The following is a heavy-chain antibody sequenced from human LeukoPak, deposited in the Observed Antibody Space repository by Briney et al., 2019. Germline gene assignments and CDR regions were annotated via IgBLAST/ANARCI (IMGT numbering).Heavy chain of an antibody. CDR3: ARGMAAAYDYNWFDT. CDR2: ISASGST. V-gene: IGHV4-4*07. Sequence: SETLSLTCTVSGDSISSYHWSWIRQPAGKGLEWFGRISASGSTRYNPSLQSRVTMSVDTSKNQFSLKLTSVTAADTAVYFCARGMAAAYDYNWFDTWGQGTLVTVSS. J-gene: IGHJ5*02. D-gene: IGHD5-12*01. CDR1: GDSISSYH.